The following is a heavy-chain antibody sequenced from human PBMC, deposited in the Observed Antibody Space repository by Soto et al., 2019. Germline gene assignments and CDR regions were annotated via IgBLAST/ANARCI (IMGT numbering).Heavy chain of an antibody. CDR2: ISSGLINI. Sequence: GGSLRLSCAASGFNFSDYQMSWIRQAPGKGLECIAYISSGLINIYYADSVKGRFTISRDNAKNSLYLQMNSLRAEDTAVYYCARSSIAVAYWGQGTLVTVSS. CDR1: GFNFSDYQ. J-gene: IGHJ4*02. V-gene: IGHV3-11*01. CDR3: ARSSIAVAY. D-gene: IGHD6-19*01.